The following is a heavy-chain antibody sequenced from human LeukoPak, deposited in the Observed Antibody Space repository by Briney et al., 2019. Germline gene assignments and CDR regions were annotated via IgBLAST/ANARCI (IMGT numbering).Heavy chain of an antibody. V-gene: IGHV1-18*01. D-gene: IGHD2-21*02. CDR1: GYTFTSYG. CDR2: ISAYNGST. Sequence: GASVKVSCKASGYTFTSYGISWVRRAPGQGLEWMGWISAYNGSTNYAQKLQGRVTMTTDTSTSTAYMELRSLRSDDTAVYYCARSIVVVTAVSHFDYWGQGTLVTVSS. CDR3: ARSIVVVTAVSHFDY. J-gene: IGHJ4*02.